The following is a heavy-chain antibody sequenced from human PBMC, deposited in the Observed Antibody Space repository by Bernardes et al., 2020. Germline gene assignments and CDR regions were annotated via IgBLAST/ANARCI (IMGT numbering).Heavy chain of an antibody. CDR1: GGSISSYY. Sequence: SETLSLTCTVSGGSISSYYWSWIRQPPGKGLEWIGSIYYSGSTNYNPSLKSRVTISEDTSKNQFSLKLSSVTAADTAVYYCARLVPGDYVPAFDSWGQGTLVTVSS. CDR3: ARLVPGDYVPAFDS. CDR2: IYYSGST. V-gene: IGHV4-59*08. D-gene: IGHD4-17*01. J-gene: IGHJ4*02.